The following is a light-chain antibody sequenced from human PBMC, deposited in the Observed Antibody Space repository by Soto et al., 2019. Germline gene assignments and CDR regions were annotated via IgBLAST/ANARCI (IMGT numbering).Light chain of an antibody. CDR2: DTN. CDR1: TGTVTSTHF. CDR3: LLFYTGPAV. V-gene: IGLV7-46*01. J-gene: IGLJ7*01. Sequence: QAVVTQEPSLTVSPGETVTLTCGSSTGTVTSTHFPCWFQQKPGQAPRTLIYDTNYRYSWTPARFSGSLLGGKAALTLSGAQPEDEAEYYCLLFYTGPAVFGGGTQLPSS.